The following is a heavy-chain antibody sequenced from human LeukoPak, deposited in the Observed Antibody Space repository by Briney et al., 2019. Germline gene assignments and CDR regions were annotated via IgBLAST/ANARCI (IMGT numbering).Heavy chain of an antibody. J-gene: IGHJ4*02. CDR2: IYSGGTT. CDR1: GFTVSSNY. D-gene: IGHD3-22*01. CDR3: ARRGDYYDSSGYSFDY. V-gene: IGHV3-53*01. Sequence: GGSLRLSCVVSGFTVSSNYMSWVRQAPGKGLEWVSIIYSGGTTYYADSVKGRFTISRDNSKNTLYLQMNSLRAEDTAVYYCARRGDYYDSSGYSFDYWGQGIRVTVSS.